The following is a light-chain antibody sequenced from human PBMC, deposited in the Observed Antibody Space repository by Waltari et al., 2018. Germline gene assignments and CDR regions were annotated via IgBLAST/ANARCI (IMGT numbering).Light chain of an antibody. Sequence: QSVLTQPPSVSGAPGQRVTISCTGGRPKIGADYDVHWYQQLPGTAPKLLIFDTTNRPSGVPNRFSGSKSGTSAFLAITGLQPEDEADYYCQSYDSSLSGWRVFGTGTKVTVL. CDR1: RPKIGADYD. J-gene: IGLJ1*01. V-gene: IGLV1-40*01. CDR2: DTT. CDR3: QSYDSSLSGWRV.